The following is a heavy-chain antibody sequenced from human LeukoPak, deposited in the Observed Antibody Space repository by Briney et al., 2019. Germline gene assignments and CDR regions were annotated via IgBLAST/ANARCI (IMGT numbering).Heavy chain of an antibody. CDR3: ARVRHYGALDY. CDR2: ISGNGGDT. V-gene: IGHV3-64*02. D-gene: IGHD4-17*01. J-gene: IGHJ4*02. CDR1: GFTFSSFT. Sequence: GGSLRLSCAASGFTFSSFTMHWVRQAPGKGLEFVSEISGNGGDTFYADSVKGRFTISRDNSKNTLYLQMGSLRAEDIAVYYCARVRHYGALDYWGQGTLVIVSS.